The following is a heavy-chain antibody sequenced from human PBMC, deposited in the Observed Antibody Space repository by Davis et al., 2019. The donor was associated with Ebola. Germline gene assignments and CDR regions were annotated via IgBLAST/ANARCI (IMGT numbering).Heavy chain of an antibody. CDR1: GRSFCGYY. J-gene: IGHJ5*02. Sequence: MPSETLSLTCAVYGRSFCGYYWSWIRQPPGNGLEWIGEINHIRSTTYNPSLKSRVNISVAQSKNQFYLQLSSVTAADTAVYYCARGRNYRVGVPGWFDPWGQGTLVTVSS. CDR2: INHIRST. D-gene: IGHD1-26*01. CDR3: ARGRNYRVGVPGWFDP. V-gene: IGHV4-34*01.